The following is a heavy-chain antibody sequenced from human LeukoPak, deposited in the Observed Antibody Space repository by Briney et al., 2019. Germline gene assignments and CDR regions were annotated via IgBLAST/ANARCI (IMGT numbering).Heavy chain of an antibody. D-gene: IGHD3-9*01. CDR1: GFTFSSYW. CDR2: ISGSGGST. V-gene: IGHV3-23*01. CDR3: AKDGGEYYDILTGYYPRLYYMDV. J-gene: IGHJ6*03. Sequence: GGSLRLSCAASGFTFSSYWMHWVRHAPGKGLEWVSAISGSGGSTYYADSVKGRFTISRDNSKNTLYLQMNSLRAEDTAVYYCAKDGGEYYDILTGYYPRLYYMDVWGKGTTVTISS.